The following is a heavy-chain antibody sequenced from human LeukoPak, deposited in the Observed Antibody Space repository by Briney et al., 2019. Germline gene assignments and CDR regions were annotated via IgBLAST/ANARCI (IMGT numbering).Heavy chain of an antibody. CDR3: ARRRHANNGVDV. V-gene: IGHV6-1*01. Sequence: SPTLSLTCAISGDSVSTTTSIWNWIRQSPSRGLEWLGRTYYRSKWNYDYAQSVKSRITISPDTSENRFSLQLQFVTPEDSAVYYCARRRHANNGVDVWGQGTTVTVSS. CDR2: TYYRSKWNY. CDR1: GDSVSTTTSI. J-gene: IGHJ6*02.